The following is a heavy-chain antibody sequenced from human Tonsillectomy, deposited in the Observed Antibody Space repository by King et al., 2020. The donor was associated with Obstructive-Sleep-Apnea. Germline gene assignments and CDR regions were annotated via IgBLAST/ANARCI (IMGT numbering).Heavy chain of an antibody. J-gene: IGHJ5*02. Sequence: QLQESGPGLVKPSETLSLTCTVSGGSISSYYWSWIRQPPGKGLEWIGYIYYTGSTNYNPSLKSRVTISVDTSKNQFSLKLTSVTAADTAVYYCARTGVAGIIGWVDPWGQGTLVTVSS. V-gene: IGHV4-59*01. CDR2: IYYTGST. D-gene: IGHD6-19*01. CDR3: ARTGVAGIIGWVDP. CDR1: GGSISSYY.